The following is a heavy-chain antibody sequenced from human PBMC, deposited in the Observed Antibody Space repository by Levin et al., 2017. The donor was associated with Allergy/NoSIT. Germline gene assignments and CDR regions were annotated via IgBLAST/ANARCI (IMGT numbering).Heavy chain of an antibody. CDR3: ARDRQPAAATSRGLWGHPNPQKYGMDV. Sequence: PGGSLRLSCAASGFTLRSYGMHWVRQAPGKGLEWVAVIWYDGSNKYYADSVKGRFTISRDNSKNTLYLEMNSLRAEDTAVYYCARDRQPAAATSRGLWGHPNPQKYGMDVWGQGTTVTVSS. V-gene: IGHV3-33*01. CDR2: IWYDGSNK. J-gene: IGHJ6*02. D-gene: IGHD2-15*01. CDR1: GFTLRSYG.